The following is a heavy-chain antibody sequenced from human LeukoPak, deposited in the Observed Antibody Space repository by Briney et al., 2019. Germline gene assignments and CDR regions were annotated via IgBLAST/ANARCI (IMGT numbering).Heavy chain of an antibody. V-gene: IGHV3-30*18. Sequence: GGSLRLSCAASGFTFSNYAMHWVRQAPGKGLEWVAVISYDGSNKYYADSVKGRFTISRDNSKNTLYLQMNSLRAEDTAVYYCAKSGGTSSSGLGYWGQGTLVTVSS. CDR2: ISYDGSNK. CDR3: AKSGGTSSSGLGY. CDR1: GFTFSNYA. D-gene: IGHD6-19*01. J-gene: IGHJ4*02.